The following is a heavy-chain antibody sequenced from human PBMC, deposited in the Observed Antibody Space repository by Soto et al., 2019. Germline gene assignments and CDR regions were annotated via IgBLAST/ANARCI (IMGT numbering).Heavy chain of an antibody. CDR1: GFTFSSYA. CDR3: ANYNYYDASGPS. V-gene: IGHV3-23*01. D-gene: IGHD3-22*01. CDR2: ISGSGGNT. Sequence: EVQLLESGGGLVQPGGSLRLSFAASGFTFSSYAMSWFRQAPGKGLEWVSAISGSGGNTYYADSVKGRFTISRDNSKNTLYLQMNSLRAEDTAVYYCANYNYYDASGPSWGQGTLVTVSS. J-gene: IGHJ5*02.